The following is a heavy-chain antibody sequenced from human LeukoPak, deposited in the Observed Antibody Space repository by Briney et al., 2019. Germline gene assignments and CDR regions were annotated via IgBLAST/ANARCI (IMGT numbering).Heavy chain of an antibody. D-gene: IGHD3-10*01. CDR3: AGEPGKDAFHT. Sequence: PSETLSLTCTVSGGSISNYYWSWIRQPAGKGLEWIGRIYSSGSTNYNPSLKSRVTMSVDTSKNQFSLKLSSVTAADTAVFYCAGEPGKDAFHTWGQGTMVSVSS. J-gene: IGHJ3*02. V-gene: IGHV4-4*07. CDR2: IYSSGST. CDR1: GGSISNYY.